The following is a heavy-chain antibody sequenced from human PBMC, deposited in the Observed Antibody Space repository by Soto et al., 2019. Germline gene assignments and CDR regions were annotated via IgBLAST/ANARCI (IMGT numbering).Heavy chain of an antibody. CDR3: ARDTRDSSGELSYYYYGMDV. J-gene: IGHJ6*02. Sequence: AGGSLRLSCAASGFTFSSYEMNWVRQAPGKGLEWVSYISSSGSTIYYADSVKGRFTISRDNAKNSLYLQMNSLRAEDTAVYYCARDTRDSSGELSYYYYGMDVWGQGTTVTVSS. D-gene: IGHD3-22*01. V-gene: IGHV3-48*03. CDR2: ISSSGSTI. CDR1: GFTFSSYE.